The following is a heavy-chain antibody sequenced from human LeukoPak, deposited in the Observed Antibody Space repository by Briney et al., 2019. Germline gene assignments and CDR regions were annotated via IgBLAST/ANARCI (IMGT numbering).Heavy chain of an antibody. V-gene: IGHV1-2*02. D-gene: IGHD4-17*01. Sequence: ASVKVSCKASGYTFTGYYMHWVRQAPGQGLEWMGWINPNSGGTNYAQKFQGRVTMTRDTSISTAYMELSRLRSDDTAVYYCATARGLDGDYFDYWGQGTLVTVSS. CDR1: GYTFTGYY. J-gene: IGHJ4*02. CDR2: INPNSGGT. CDR3: ATARGLDGDYFDY.